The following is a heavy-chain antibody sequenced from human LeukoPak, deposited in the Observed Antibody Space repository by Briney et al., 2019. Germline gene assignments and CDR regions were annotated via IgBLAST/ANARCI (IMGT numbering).Heavy chain of an antibody. CDR3: ARFRFYGSGSYYNY. D-gene: IGHD3-10*01. V-gene: IGHV5-51*01. CDR2: IYPGDSST. CDR1: GFSFTDYW. J-gene: IGHJ4*02. Sequence: GASLKISGKGSGFSFTDYWIGWVRRMPGKGLEWMGMIYPGDSSTRYSPSFQGQVTISVDKAISTAYLQWSSLKASYTAIYYCARFRFYGSGSYYNYWGQGSLVTVSS.